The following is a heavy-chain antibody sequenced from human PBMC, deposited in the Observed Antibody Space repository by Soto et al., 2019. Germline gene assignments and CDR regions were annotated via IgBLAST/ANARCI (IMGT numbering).Heavy chain of an antibody. J-gene: IGHJ4*02. CDR1: GASMTSSSYF. CDR2: IYYNRST. V-gene: IGHV4-39*01. D-gene: IGHD4-17*01. Sequence: PSETLSLTCTISGASMTSSSYFWGFVRQPPGLGLESIGTIYYNRSTYDSTSLKSRVAISVDTSKNLFSLSLRSVTAADTAMYYCAMTTGTYPAYFAFWGQGALVPVSP. CDR3: AMTTGTYPAYFAF.